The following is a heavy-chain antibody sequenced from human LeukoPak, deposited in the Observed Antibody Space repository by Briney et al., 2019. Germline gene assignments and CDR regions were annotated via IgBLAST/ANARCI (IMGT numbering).Heavy chain of an antibody. Sequence: WASVKVPCKASGYTFTAYYMHWVRQAPGQGLEWMGWIDTSTGDTKYAQKFQGRVTISRDTSTGTSYMELRSLISGDTAVYYCASEAFCAGGRCYLQRVASWGPGTLVTVSS. J-gene: IGHJ4*02. D-gene: IGHD2-15*01. CDR1: GYTFTAYY. CDR2: IDTSTGDT. V-gene: IGHV1-2*02. CDR3: ASEAFCAGGRCYLQRVAS.